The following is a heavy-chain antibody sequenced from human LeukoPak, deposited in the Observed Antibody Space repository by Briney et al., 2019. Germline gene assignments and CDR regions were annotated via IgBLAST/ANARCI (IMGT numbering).Heavy chain of an antibody. CDR3: AKDRADYYDSSGELDY. D-gene: IGHD3-22*01. V-gene: IGHV3-9*01. J-gene: IGHJ4*02. Sequence: GGSLRLSCAASGFTFDDYAMHWARQAPGKGLEWVSGISWNSGSIGYADSVKGRFTISRDNAKNSLYLQMNSLRAEDTALYYCAKDRADYYDSSGELDYWGQGTLVTVSS. CDR1: GFTFDDYA. CDR2: ISWNSGSI.